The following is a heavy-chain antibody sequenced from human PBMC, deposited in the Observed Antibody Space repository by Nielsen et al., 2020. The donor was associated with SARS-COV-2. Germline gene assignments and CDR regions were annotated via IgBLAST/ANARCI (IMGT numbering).Heavy chain of an antibody. J-gene: IGHJ6*02. CDR2: INAGNGNT. V-gene: IGHV1-3*01. CDR1: GYTFTSYA. D-gene: IGHD3-10*01. CDR3: ASSTTLWFGELLYPAYGMDV. Sequence: ASVKVSCKASGYTFTSYAMHWVRQAPGQRLEWMGWINAGNGNTKYLQKFQGRVTITRDTSASTAYMELSSLRSEDTAVYYCASSTTLWFGELLYPAYGMDVWGQGTTVTVSS.